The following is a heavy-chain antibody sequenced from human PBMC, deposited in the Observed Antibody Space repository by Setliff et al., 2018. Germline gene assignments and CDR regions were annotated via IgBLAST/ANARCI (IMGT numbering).Heavy chain of an antibody. J-gene: IGHJ6*03. CDR3: ARTYYNFWSGPYYYYYYYMDV. D-gene: IGHD3-3*01. CDR2: IYYSGST. Sequence: PSETLSLTCTVSGGSISSYYWSWIRQPPGKGLEWIGYIYYSGSTNYNPSLKSRVTISVDTSKNQFSLKLSPVTAADTAVYYCARTYYNFWSGPYYYYYYYMDVWGKGTTVTVSS. CDR1: GGSISSYY. V-gene: IGHV4-59*01.